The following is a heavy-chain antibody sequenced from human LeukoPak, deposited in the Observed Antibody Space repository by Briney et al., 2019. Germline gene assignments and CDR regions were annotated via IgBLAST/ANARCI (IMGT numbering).Heavy chain of an antibody. CDR3: AKDLAYYDFWSGYFDRDAFDI. CDR1: GFTFSSYG. V-gene: IGHV3-30*18. J-gene: IGHJ3*02. Sequence: WGVLRLSFAASGFTFSSYGMHRVRPAPGKGVGWGGVFFFDGSNKYYADSVKGRFTISRDNSKNTLYLQMNSLRAEDTAVYYCAKDLAYYDFWSGYFDRDAFDIWGQGTMVTVSS. D-gene: IGHD3-3*01. CDR2: FFFDGSNK.